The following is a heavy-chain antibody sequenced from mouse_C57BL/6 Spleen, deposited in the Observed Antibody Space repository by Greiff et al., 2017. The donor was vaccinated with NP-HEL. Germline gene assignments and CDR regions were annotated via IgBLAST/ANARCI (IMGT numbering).Heavy chain of an antibody. J-gene: IGHJ4*01. D-gene: IGHD2-4*01. V-gene: IGHV5-6*01. Sequence: DVQLVESGGDLVKPGGSLKLSCAASGFTFSSYGMSWVRQTPDKRLEWVATISSGGSYTYYPDSVKGRFTISRDNAKNTLYLQMSSLKSEDTAMYYCARQDYDDAMDYWGQGTSVTVSS. CDR2: ISSGGSYT. CDR3: ARQDYDDAMDY. CDR1: GFTFSSYG.